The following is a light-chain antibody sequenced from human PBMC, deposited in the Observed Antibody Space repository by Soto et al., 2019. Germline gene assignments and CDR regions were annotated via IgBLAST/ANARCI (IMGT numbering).Light chain of an antibody. CDR1: QSVSSSY. V-gene: IGKV3-20*01. CDR3: QQFGGSPPRLT. J-gene: IGKJ4*01. CDR2: ATS. Sequence: EIVLTQSPGTLSLSPGERATLSCRASQSVSSSYLAWYQQKPGQAPRLLIHATSSRVTGVPDRFSGSGSGTDFTLTINRLEPEDFAVYYCQQFGGSPPRLTFGGGTKVEIK.